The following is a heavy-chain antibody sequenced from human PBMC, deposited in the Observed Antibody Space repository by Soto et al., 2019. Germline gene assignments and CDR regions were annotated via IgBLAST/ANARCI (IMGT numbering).Heavy chain of an antibody. CDR3: AKDREYSTTYLFFDY. D-gene: IGHD6-6*01. Sequence: LRLSCAASGFTFSRYAMSWVRQAPGKGLEWVSLISASGTSTNYADSVTGRIAISRDNSRKTLYLLMNSLRAEVTAVYYCAKDREYSTTYLFFDYWGQGNLVTVSS. CDR2: ISASGTST. V-gene: IGHV3-23*01. CDR1: GFTFSRYA. J-gene: IGHJ4*02.